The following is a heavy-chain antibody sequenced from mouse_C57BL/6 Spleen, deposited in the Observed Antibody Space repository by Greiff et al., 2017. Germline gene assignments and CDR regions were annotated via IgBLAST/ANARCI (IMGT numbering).Heavy chain of an antibody. D-gene: IGHD1-1*01. Sequence: DVKLVESGGGLVQPKGSLKLSCAASGFSFNTYAMNWVRQAPGKGLEWVARIRSKSNNYATYYADSVKDRFTISRDDSESMLYLQMNNLKTEDTAMYYCVRQGYGSRGYFDVWGTGTTVTVSS. CDR2: IRSKSNNYAT. CDR1: GFSFNTYA. J-gene: IGHJ1*03. CDR3: VRQGYGSRGYFDV. V-gene: IGHV10-1*01.